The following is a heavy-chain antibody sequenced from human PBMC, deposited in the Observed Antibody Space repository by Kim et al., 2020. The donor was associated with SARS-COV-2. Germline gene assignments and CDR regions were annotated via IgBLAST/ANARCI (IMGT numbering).Heavy chain of an antibody. V-gene: IGHV3-21*01. CDR1: GFTFSSYS. J-gene: IGHJ4*02. CDR2: ISSSSSYI. CDR3: ARVRPYDSSGYDY. Sequence: GGSLRLSCAASGFTFSSYSMNWVRQAPGKGLEWVSSISSSSSYIYYADSVKGRFTISRDNAKNSLYLQMNSLRAEDTAVYYCARVRPYDSSGYDYWGQGTLVTVSS. D-gene: IGHD3-22*01.